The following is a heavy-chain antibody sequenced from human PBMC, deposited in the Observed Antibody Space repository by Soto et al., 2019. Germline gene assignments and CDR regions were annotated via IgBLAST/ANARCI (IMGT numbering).Heavy chain of an antibody. V-gene: IGHV3-72*01. D-gene: IGHD2-21*02. CDR1: GFTFSDHY. CDR2: TRNKANSYTT. CDR3: ARGSLTVVTPGYYFDY. J-gene: IGHJ4*02. Sequence: GESLKISCAASGFTFSDHYMDWVRQAPGKGLEWVGRTRNKANSYTTEYAASVKGRFTISRDDSKNSLYLQMNSLKTEDTAVYYCARGSLTVVTPGYYFDYWGQGTLVTVSS.